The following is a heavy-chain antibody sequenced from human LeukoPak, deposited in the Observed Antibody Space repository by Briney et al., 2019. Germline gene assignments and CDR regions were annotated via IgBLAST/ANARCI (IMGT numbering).Heavy chain of an antibody. CDR3: TGVQPPDYGDYLFDY. D-gene: IGHD4-17*01. V-gene: IGHV3-73*01. J-gene: IGHJ4*02. Sequence: GGSLKLSCAASGFTFSGSAMHWVRQASGKGLEWVGRIRSKANSYATAYAASVKGRFTISRDDSKNTAYLQMNSLKTEDTAVYYCTGVQPPDYGDYLFDYWGQGTLVTVSS. CDR1: GFTFSGSA. CDR2: IRSKANSYAT.